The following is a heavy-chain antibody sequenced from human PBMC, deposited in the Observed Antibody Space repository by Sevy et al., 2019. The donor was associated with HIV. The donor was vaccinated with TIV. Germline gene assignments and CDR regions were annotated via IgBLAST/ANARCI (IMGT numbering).Heavy chain of an antibody. Sequence: GGSLRLSCAASGFTFSNYGLHWVRQAPGKGLEWVAVIGNDGSNKYYADSVKGRLTISRDNSKNTLYLQMNSLRVEDTAVYFCARGGDFNDRSAKRDFDYWGQGTLVTVSS. CDR2: IGNDGSNK. CDR1: GFTFSNYG. D-gene: IGHD3-22*01. V-gene: IGHV3-33*01. J-gene: IGHJ4*02. CDR3: ARGGDFNDRSAKRDFDY.